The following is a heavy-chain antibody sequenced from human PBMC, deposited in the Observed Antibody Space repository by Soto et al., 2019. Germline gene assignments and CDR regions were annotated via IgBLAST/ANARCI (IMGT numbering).Heavy chain of an antibody. J-gene: IGHJ6*02. CDR3: VRPLPSGRNYGLDV. D-gene: IGHD3-10*01. V-gene: IGHV3-53*01. CDR1: GLTVSNAY. Sequence: EVQLVESGGGLIQPGGSLRLSCAASGLTVSNAYMAWVRQAPGMGLEWGSVIYDNGTTYYADSVKGRFTISRDTSTNTLSLKMDSLRAEDTAVYYCVRPLPSGRNYGLDVWGQGTTVTVSS. CDR2: IYDNGTT.